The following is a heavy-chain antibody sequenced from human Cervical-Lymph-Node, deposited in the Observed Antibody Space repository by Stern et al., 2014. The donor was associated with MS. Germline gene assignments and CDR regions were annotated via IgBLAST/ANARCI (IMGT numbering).Heavy chain of an antibody. CDR2: INPNSGGT. CDR3: ARYLRSGGSYQTYFDY. Sequence: QVQLVESGAEVKKPGASVKVSCKASGYTFTGYYMHWVRQAPGTGLEWKGRINPNSGGTNYAQKFQGRVTMTRDTSISTAYMELSRLRSDDTAVYYCARYLRSGGSYQTYFDYWGQGTLVTVSS. D-gene: IGHD1-26*01. J-gene: IGHJ4*02. CDR1: GYTFTGYY. V-gene: IGHV1-2*06.